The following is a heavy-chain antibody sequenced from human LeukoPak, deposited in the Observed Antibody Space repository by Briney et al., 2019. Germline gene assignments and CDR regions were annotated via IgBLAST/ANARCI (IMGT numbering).Heavy chain of an antibody. V-gene: IGHV4-39*02. J-gene: IGHJ2*01. CDR3: AREDFYGSGTYPWYFDL. Sequence: SETLSLTCTSGGSISSSSYYWGWIRQPPGKGLEWIGTIYYSGSTYYNPSLNSRVTMSVDTSKNQFSLKLTSVTDADTAVYYCAREDFYGSGTYPWYFDLWGRGTLVSVSS. CDR2: IYYSGST. CDR1: GGSISSSSYY. D-gene: IGHD3-10*01.